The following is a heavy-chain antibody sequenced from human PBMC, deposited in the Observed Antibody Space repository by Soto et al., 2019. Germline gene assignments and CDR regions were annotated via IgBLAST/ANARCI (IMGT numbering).Heavy chain of an antibody. J-gene: IGHJ3*02. CDR2: ISYDGSNK. CDR1: GFTFSSYG. CDR3: AKEVSSYDSSGYYSGGAFDI. Sequence: PGGSLRLSCAASGFTFSSYGMHWVRQAPGKGLEWVAVISYDGSNKYYADSVKGRFTISRDNSKNTLYLQMNSLRAEDTAVYYCAKEVSSYDSSGYYSGGAFDIWGQGTMVTVSS. V-gene: IGHV3-30*18. D-gene: IGHD3-22*01.